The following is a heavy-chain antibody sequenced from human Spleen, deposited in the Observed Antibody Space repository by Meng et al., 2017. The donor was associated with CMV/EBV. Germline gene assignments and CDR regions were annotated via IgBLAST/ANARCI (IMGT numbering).Heavy chain of an antibody. CDR1: GFTFGLYT. V-gene: IGHV3-21*01. J-gene: IGHJ6*02. CDR3: ARGALDYSGRYGMDV. D-gene: IGHD4-11*01. Sequence: LSLTCAASGFTFGLYTINWVRQAPGKGLEWVSSISGSSTYIYYADSVKGRFTISRDNAKNSLYLQMNSLRAEDTAVYYCARGALDYSGRYGMDVWGQGTTVTVSS. CDR2: ISGSSTYI.